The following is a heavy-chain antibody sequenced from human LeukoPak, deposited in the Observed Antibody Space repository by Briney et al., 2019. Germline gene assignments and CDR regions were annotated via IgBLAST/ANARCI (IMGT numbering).Heavy chain of an antibody. CDR3: AKDRACSGGSCYSSFDY. CDR1: GFTFSSYA. J-gene: IGHJ4*02. Sequence: PGGSLRLSCAASGFTFSSYAMSWVRQAPGKGLEWVSAISDSSDTTYYADSVKGRFTISRDNSENTLYLQMNRLRAEDTAVYYCAKDRACSGGSCYSSFDYWGQGTLVTVSS. V-gene: IGHV3-23*01. D-gene: IGHD2-15*01. CDR2: ISDSSDTT.